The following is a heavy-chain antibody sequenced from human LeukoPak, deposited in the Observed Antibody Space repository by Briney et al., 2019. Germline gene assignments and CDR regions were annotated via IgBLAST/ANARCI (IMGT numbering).Heavy chain of an antibody. CDR2: IKRETDGGTI. Sequence: GGSLRLSCVASGFTFTDHPMNWVRQAPGKGLEWLGRIKRETDGGTIDYAAPVKGRFTISRDDSRNTLYLQMDSLKIEDTAVYYCTTDRYYDNSELQFQHWGQGTLVTVSS. J-gene: IGHJ1*01. V-gene: IGHV3-15*01. CDR1: GFTFTDHP. CDR3: TTDRYYDNSELQFQH. D-gene: IGHD3-22*01.